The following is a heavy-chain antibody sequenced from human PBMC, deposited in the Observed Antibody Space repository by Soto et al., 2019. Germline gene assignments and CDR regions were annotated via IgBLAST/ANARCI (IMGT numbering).Heavy chain of an antibody. CDR1: GITFSTYR. Sequence: EVQLVESGGGLVQPGGSLRLSCVVSGITFSTYRMHWVRQAPGKGLVWVSHIKSDGTVTHYTDSVRGRFIISRDNAKITLFLQMNSLRAEDTAVYYCARENYDFWSGYYLDYWGQGTLVTVSS. J-gene: IGHJ4*02. V-gene: IGHV3-74*01. D-gene: IGHD3-3*01. CDR3: ARENYDFWSGYYLDY. CDR2: IKSDGTVT.